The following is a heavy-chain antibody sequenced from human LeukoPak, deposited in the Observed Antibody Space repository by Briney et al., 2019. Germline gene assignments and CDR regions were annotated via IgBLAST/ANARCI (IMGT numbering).Heavy chain of an antibody. CDR2: IYQSGST. CDR1: GYFISSGYY. CDR3: ARVYSNYYMDV. J-gene: IGHJ6*03. D-gene: IGHD6-13*01. Sequence: SETLTLTCAVSGYFISSGYYWGWIRQPPGKGLEWIGSIYQSGSTYYNPSLKSRVTISVDTSKNQFSLKLNSVTAADTAVYYCARVYSNYYMDVWGKGTTVTVSS. V-gene: IGHV4-38-2*01.